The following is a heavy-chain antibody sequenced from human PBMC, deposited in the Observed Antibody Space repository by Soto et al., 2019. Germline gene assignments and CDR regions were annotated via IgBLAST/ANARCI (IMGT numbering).Heavy chain of an antibody. Sequence: GKALEWVSVMSGSGAGTYYADSVKGRFTISRDNSKNTLYLQINSLRAEDTAVYYFLYRPAHRTVGTMHGLAVVGQGTTVPV. V-gene: IGHV3-23*01. D-gene: IGHD2-2*01. CDR2: MSGSGAGT. J-gene: IGHJ6*02. CDR3: LYRPAHRTVGTMHGLAV.